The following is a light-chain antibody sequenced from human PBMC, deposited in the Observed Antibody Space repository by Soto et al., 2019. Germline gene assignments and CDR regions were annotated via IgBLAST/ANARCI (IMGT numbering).Light chain of an antibody. CDR3: SSYTSNTTPYV. CDR1: SSDVGDYNY. J-gene: IGLJ1*01. Sequence: QSALTQPASVSGSPGQSITISCTGTSSDVGDYNYVSWYQQHPGKAPKLMIYEVSNRPSGVSNRFSGSKSGNTASLTISGLQTEDEADYYCSSYTSNTTPYVFGTGTKLTVL. V-gene: IGLV2-14*01. CDR2: EVS.